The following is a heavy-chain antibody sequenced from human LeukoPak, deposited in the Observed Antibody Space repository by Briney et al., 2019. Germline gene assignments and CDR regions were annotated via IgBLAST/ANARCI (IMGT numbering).Heavy chain of an antibody. CDR2: IIHDGSIK. CDR3: ARASITMARGELVFYFDY. Sequence: PGGSLRLSCAASGFIFSNSWMNWVRQAPGKGLEWVANIIHDGSIKYSVDSVKGRFTISRDNAKNSLYLQINSLRAEDTAVYYCARASITMARGELVFYFDYWGQGTLVTVSS. V-gene: IGHV3-7*01. D-gene: IGHD3-10*01. CDR1: GFIFSNSW. J-gene: IGHJ4*02.